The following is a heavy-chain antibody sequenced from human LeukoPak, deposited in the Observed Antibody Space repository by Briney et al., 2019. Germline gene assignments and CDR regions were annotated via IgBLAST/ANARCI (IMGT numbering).Heavy chain of an antibody. CDR2: IYYSGSS. Sequence: SETLSLTCTVSGGSISSSPHYWGWIRQPPGKGLEWIGSIYYSGSSYYIPSLKSRVIVSVDTSKNQFSLRLSSLTVADTAVYYCAREGLSAAAFDYWGQGTLVTVSS. V-gene: IGHV4-39*02. CDR1: GGSISSSPHY. J-gene: IGHJ4*02. D-gene: IGHD6-13*01. CDR3: AREGLSAAAFDY.